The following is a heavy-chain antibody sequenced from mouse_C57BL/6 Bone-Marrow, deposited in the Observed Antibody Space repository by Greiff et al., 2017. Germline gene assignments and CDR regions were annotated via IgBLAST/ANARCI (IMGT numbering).Heavy chain of an antibody. CDR1: GFTFSDYG. J-gene: IGHJ2*01. Sequence: EVKVVESGGGLVKPGGSLKLSCAASGFTFSDYGMHWVRQAPEKGLEWVAYISSGSSTIYYADTVKGRFTVSRDNAKNTLFLQMTSLRSEDTAMYYCARGSYDYYFDYWGQGTTLTVSS. V-gene: IGHV5-17*01. D-gene: IGHD1-1*02. CDR3: ARGSYDYYFDY. CDR2: ISSGSSTI.